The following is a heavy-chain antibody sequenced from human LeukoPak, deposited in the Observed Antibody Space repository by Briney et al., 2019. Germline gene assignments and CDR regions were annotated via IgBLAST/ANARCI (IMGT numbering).Heavy chain of an antibody. Sequence: ASVKVSCKASGYTFTSYDINWVRQATGQGLEWMGWMNPNSGNTGYAQKFQGRVTITRNTSISTAYMELSSLRSEDTAVYYCARGRYYDFWSGYSRGDYYYMDVWGKGTTVTVSS. CDR2: MNPNSGNT. CDR3: ARGRYYDFWSGYSRGDYYYMDV. J-gene: IGHJ6*03. V-gene: IGHV1-8*03. CDR1: GYTFTSYD. D-gene: IGHD3-3*01.